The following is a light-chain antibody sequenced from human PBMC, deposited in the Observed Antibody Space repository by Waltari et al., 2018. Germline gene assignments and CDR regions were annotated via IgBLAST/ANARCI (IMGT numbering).Light chain of an antibody. J-gene: IGKJ1*01. CDR1: QRIGRY. CDR2: GAS. CDR3: QNHERLPAT. Sequence: EIVLTQSPGTLSLSPGERATLSCRASQRIGRYLAWYQQKPDQAPRLLIYGASSRATGIPDRFSGSGSGTDFSLTISRLEPEDFAVYYCQNHERLPATFGQGTKVEI. V-gene: IGKV3-20*01.